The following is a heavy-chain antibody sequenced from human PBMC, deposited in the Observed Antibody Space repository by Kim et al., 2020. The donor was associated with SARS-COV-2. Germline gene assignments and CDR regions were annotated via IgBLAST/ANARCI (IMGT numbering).Heavy chain of an antibody. D-gene: IGHD3-9*01. CDR2: INPSGGST. CDR1: GYTFTSYY. CDR3: ARDQGYFDWLSYYGMDV. V-gene: IGHV1-46*01. J-gene: IGHJ6*02. Sequence: ASVKVSCKASGYTFTSYYMHWVRQAPGQGLEWMGIINPSGGSTSYAQKFQGRVTMTRDTSTSTVYMELSSLRSEDTAVYYCARDQGYFDWLSYYGMDVWGQGTTVTVSS.